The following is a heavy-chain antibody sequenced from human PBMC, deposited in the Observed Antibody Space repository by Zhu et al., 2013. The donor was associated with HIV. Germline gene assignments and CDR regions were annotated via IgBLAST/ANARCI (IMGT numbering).Heavy chain of an antibody. J-gene: IGHJ5*02. CDR1: GGSISSSSYY. CDR3: ARMITFGGVIVKSHNWFDP. CDR2: IYYSGST. Sequence: QVQLQESGPGLVKPSETLSLTCTVSGGSISSSSYYWGWIRQPPGKGLEWIGSIYYSGSTYYNPSLKSRVTISVDTSKNQFSLKLSSVTAADTAVYYCARMITFGGVIVKSHNWFDPGAREPWSPSP. D-gene: IGHD3-16*02. V-gene: IGHV4-39*07.